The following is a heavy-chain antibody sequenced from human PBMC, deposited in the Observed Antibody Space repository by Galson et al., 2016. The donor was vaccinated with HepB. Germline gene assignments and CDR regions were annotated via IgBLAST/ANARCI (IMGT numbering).Heavy chain of an antibody. CDR3: ARDYYSYFDY. D-gene: IGHD4-11*01. Sequence: SLRLSCAASGFTFSSYEMNWVRQAPGKGLEWLSYISSNGNTIYYADSVKGRFTISRDNAEKSLYLQMNSLRAEDTAVYYCARDYYSYFDYWGQGTLVTVSS. CDR1: GFTFSSYE. V-gene: IGHV3-48*03. CDR2: ISSNGNTI. J-gene: IGHJ4*02.